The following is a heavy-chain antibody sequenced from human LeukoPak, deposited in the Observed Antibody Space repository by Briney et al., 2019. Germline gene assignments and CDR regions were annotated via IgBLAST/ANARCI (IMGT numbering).Heavy chain of an antibody. J-gene: IGHJ6*02. V-gene: IGHV3-21*01. D-gene: IGHD4-23*01. CDR3: ARDYIPSGGNSRGYYYYGMDV. CDR1: GVTFSGYS. Sequence: PGGSLRLSCAAPGVTFSGYSMNWVRQAPGKGLEWVSSISSSSSYIYYADSVKGRFTISRDNAKNSLYLQMNSLRAEDTAVYYCARDYIPSGGNSRGYYYYGMDVWGQGTTVTVSS. CDR2: ISSSSSYI.